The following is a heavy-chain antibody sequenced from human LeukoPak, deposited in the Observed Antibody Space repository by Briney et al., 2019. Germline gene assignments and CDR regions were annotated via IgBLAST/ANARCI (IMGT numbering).Heavy chain of an antibody. CDR1: GGPISSGNYY. CDR2: IYTTGNT. CDR3: ARRSTSFPFYDAFDI. J-gene: IGHJ3*02. V-gene: IGHV4-61*09. D-gene: IGHD5/OR15-5a*01. Sequence: PSETLSLTCTVSGGPISSGNYYWSWIRQPAGKGLEWIGHIYTTGNTNYNPSLKSRVTISVDTSKNQFSLKLSSVTAADTAVYYCARRSTSFPFYDAFDIWGQGTMVTVSP.